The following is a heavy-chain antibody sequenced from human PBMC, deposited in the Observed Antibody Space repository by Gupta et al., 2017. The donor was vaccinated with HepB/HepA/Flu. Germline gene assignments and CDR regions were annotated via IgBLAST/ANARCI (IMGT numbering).Heavy chain of an antibody. J-gene: IGHJ4*02. V-gene: IGHV3-23*01. CDR1: GFTFSSYA. D-gene: IGHD6-13*01. Sequence: EVQLLESGGGLVQPGGSLRLSCAASGFTFSSYAMSWVRQAPGKGLEWVSAISGSGGRTYYADAVKGRFTISRDNSKNTLYLQMKRLRAEDTAVYYCAKTPRIAAAGRMDWGQGTLVTVSS. CDR2: ISGSGGRT. CDR3: AKTPRIAAAGRMD.